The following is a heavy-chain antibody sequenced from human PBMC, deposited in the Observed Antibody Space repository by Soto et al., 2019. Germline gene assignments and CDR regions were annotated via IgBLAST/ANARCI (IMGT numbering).Heavy chain of an antibody. D-gene: IGHD1-1*01. Sequence: QVQLVQSGAEVKKPGSSVKVSCKASGGTFSTYTISWVRQAPGQGLEWLGRIIPLFGLQNHAKKFQDRVTITAEKSTDPAYLEMNSLRPEDTAVYYCAFDVQTGVVYFDNWGQGTLVTVSS. CDR1: GGTFSTYT. J-gene: IGHJ4*02. CDR2: IIPLFGLQ. CDR3: AFDVQTGVVYFDN. V-gene: IGHV1-69*02.